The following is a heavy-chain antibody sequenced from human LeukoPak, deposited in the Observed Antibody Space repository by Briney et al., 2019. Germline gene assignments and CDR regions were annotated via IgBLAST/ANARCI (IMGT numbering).Heavy chain of an antibody. V-gene: IGHV1-69*04. CDR2: IIPILGIA. CDR3: ARRGYNHYYDSSGYYQEDY. D-gene: IGHD3-22*01. CDR1: GCTFSSYA. Sequence: SVKVSCKAAGCTFSSYAISWVRQAPGQGLEWMGRIIPILGIADYAQKFQGRVTITADKSTSTAYMELSSLRSEDTAVYYCARRGYNHYYDSSGYYQEDYWGQGTLVTVSS. J-gene: IGHJ4*02.